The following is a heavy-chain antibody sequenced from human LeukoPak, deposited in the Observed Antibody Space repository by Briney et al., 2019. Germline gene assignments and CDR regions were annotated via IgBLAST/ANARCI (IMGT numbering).Heavy chain of an antibody. CDR3: ARGLNSAIDF. CDR1: GFNFGSYW. CDR2: IRGDGSDK. Sequence: PGGSLRLSCAASGFNFGSYWMNWARQAPGKGLEWVASIRGDGSDKVYVGSVRGRFTISRDNADNSLYLQMNSLSVDDTAVYYCARGLNSAIDFWGQGTLVTVSS. J-gene: IGHJ4*02. V-gene: IGHV3-7*04.